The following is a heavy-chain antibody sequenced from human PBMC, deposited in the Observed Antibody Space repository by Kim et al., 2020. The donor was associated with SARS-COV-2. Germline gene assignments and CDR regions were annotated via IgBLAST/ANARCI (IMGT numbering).Heavy chain of an antibody. CDR3: AKVGSGWCDSGWFDP. J-gene: IGHJ5*02. D-gene: IGHD6-19*01. V-gene: IGHV3-23*03. Sequence: DPLKGRFTISRDNSKTTIVLQMYRLRAEDTAVYYCAKVGSGWCDSGWFDPWGQGTLVTVSS.